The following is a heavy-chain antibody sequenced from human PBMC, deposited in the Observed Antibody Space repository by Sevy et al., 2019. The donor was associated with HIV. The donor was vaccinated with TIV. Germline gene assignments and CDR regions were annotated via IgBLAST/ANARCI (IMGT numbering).Heavy chain of an antibody. D-gene: IGHD5-18*01. CDR3: STDIVVQSGYSYDFSRINPDFSHNSGADV. V-gene: IGHV3-15*04. CDR1: GFTFRNAW. Sequence: EGSLRLSCVASGFTFRNAWMTWVRQVPGKGLEWVGRIVNDPDGGTTDYAAPVKGRFIISRDDSKNTLYLQMNSLKTEDTAVYYCSTDIVVQSGYSYDFSRINPDFSHNSGADVWGQGTTVTVS. CDR2: IVNDPDGGTT. J-gene: IGHJ6*02.